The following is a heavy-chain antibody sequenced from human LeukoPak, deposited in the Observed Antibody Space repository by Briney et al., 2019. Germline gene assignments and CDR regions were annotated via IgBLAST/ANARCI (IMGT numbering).Heavy chain of an antibody. D-gene: IGHD3-9*01. V-gene: IGHV1-18*01. CDR1: GYTFTSYG. J-gene: IGHJ4*02. CDR3: AGVRFDWLAHDY. CDR2: ISAYNGNT. Sequence: ASVKVSCKASGYTFTSYGISWVRQAPGQGLEWMGWISAYNGNTNYAQKLQGRVTMTTDTSTSTAYMELRSLRSDDTAVYYCAGVRFDWLAHDYWGQGTLVTVSS.